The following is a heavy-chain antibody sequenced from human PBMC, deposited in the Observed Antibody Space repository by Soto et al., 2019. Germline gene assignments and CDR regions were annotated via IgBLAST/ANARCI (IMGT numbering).Heavy chain of an antibody. V-gene: IGHV4-59*08. CDR3: AGYIAAAANYCYYYYLDV. D-gene: IGHD6-13*01. Sequence: WETLRLTNTVSEGTIIGFCCSWIRQPPGKGLEWIGYIYYSGSTNYNPSLKSRVTISVDTSKNQFSLKLSSVTAADTAVYYCAGYIAAAANYCYYYYLDVWGKGTTGTVSS. J-gene: IGHJ6*03. CDR2: IYYSGST. CDR1: EGTIIGFC.